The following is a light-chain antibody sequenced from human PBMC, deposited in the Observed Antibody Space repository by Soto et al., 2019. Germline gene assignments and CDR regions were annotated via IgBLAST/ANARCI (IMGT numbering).Light chain of an antibody. V-gene: IGLV2-23*01. CDR3: CSSAGSNIWV. J-gene: IGLJ3*02. CDR1: SSDVGRYNL. CDR2: EGN. Sequence: QSALTQPASVSGSPGQSITISFTGTSSDVGRYNLVSWYQQHPGKAPKLMIYEGNKRPSGVSNRFSGSKSGNTASLTISGLQAEDEANYYCCSSAGSNIWVFGGGTKRTVL.